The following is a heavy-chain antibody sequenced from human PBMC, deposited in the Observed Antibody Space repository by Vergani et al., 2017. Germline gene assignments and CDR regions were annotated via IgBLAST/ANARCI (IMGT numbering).Heavy chain of an antibody. CDR2: IWYDGSNK. V-gene: IGHV3-33*01. CDR1: GFTFSSYG. J-gene: IGHJ6*02. Sequence: QVQLVESGGGVVQPGRSLRLSCAASGFTFSSYGMHWVRQAPGKGLEWVAVIWYDGSNKYYADSVKGRFTISRDNSKNTLYLQMNSLRAEDTAVYYCARDRTVTTDGGFYYYGMDVWGQGP. CDR3: ARDRTVTTDGGFYYYGMDV. D-gene: IGHD4-11*01.